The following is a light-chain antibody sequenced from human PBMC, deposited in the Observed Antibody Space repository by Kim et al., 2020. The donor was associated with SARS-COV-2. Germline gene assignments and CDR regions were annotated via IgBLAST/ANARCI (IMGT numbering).Light chain of an antibody. J-gene: IGKJ2*01. CDR3: QQCGTSPTS. V-gene: IGKV3-20*01. Sequence: FSPGERAALSCRASQSVSGRHLAWYQQRPGQAPRLLMYGSSDRATGVPDRFSGSGSETDFTLNINGLEPEDFAVYYCQQCGTSPTSFGQGTKLEI. CDR1: QSVSGRH. CDR2: GSS.